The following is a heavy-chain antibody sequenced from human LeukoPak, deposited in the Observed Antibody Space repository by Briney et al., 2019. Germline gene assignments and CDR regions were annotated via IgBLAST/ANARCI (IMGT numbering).Heavy chain of an antibody. Sequence: GGSLRLSCAASGFTFSSYSMNWVRQAPGKGLEWVSSISSSSSYIYYADSVKGRFTISRDNSKNTVYVEMNSLRGEDTAIYYCAKGGDYYGASFDFWGQGTLVTVSS. D-gene: IGHD3-10*01. CDR3: AKGGDYYGASFDF. CDR1: GFTFSSYS. V-gene: IGHV3-21*04. CDR2: ISSSSSYI. J-gene: IGHJ4*02.